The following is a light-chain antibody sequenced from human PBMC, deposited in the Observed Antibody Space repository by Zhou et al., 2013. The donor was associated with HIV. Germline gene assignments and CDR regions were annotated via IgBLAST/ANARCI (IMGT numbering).Light chain of an antibody. CDR1: QSISSY. CDR3: QQYNSYSLT. CDR2: AAS. Sequence: DIQMTQSPSSLSASVGDRVTITCRASQSISSYLNWYQQKPGKAPKLLIYAASSLQSGVPSRFSGSGSGTDFTLTISSLQPEDFATYYCQQYNSYSLTFGRRDQGGDQT. J-gene: IGKJ4*01. V-gene: IGKV1-39*01.